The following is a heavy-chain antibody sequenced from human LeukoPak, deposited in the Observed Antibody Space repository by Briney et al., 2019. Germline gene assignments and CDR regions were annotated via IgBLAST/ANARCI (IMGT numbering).Heavy chain of an antibody. CDR2: IYTSGST. J-gene: IGHJ4*02. D-gene: IGHD3-10*01. Sequence: SETLSLTCTVSGGSISSYYWSWIRQPAGKGLEWIGRIYTSGSTNYNPSLKSRVTMSVDTSKNQYSLKLSSVTAADTAVYYCARAPSAGSYSFYYFDYWGQGTLVTVSS. CDR1: GGSISSYY. CDR3: ARAPSAGSYSFYYFDY. V-gene: IGHV4-4*07.